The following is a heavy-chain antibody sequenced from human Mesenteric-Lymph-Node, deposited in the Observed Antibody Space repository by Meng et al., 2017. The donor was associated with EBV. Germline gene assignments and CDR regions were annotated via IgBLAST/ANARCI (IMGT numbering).Heavy chain of an antibody. Sequence: EAGPERMKPSGPLHPTCTCSSRSTRGCHWWCWDRQPPGKGREWIGEIYHSGSTNYNPSLKSRVTISVDKSKNQFSLNLSSVTAADTAVYYCARVGQWLPIDYWGQGTLVTVSS. D-gene: IGHD6-19*01. V-gene: IGHV4-4*02. CDR1: SRSTRGCHW. CDR3: ARVGQWLPIDY. J-gene: IGHJ4*02. CDR2: IYHSGST.